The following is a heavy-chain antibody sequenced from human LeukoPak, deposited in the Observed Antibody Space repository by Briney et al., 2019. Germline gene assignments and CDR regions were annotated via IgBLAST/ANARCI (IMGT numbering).Heavy chain of an antibody. D-gene: IGHD5-18*01. V-gene: IGHV3-48*01. CDR1: GFDFTTHS. CDR3: AKDSTIDQEGYSYGLGPNY. Sequence: GGSLRLSCAVSGFDFTTHSMNWVRQAPGKGLEWLAYISRSSSSIYYTDSVKGRFTISRDNDKNSLYLQMNSLRAEDTAVYYCAKDSTIDQEGYSYGLGPNYWGQGTLVTVSS. CDR2: ISRSSSSI. J-gene: IGHJ4*02.